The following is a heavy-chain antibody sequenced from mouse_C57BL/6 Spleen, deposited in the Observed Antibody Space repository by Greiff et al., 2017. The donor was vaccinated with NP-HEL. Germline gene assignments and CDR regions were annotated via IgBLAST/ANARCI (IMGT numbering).Heavy chain of an antibody. J-gene: IGHJ1*03. D-gene: IGHD2-12*01. CDR1: GYTFTDYN. CDR3: ARKRVYDGWYFDV. CDR2: INPNNGGT. V-gene: IGHV1-22*01. Sequence: EVQLQQSGPELVKPGASVKMSCKASGYTFTDYNMHWVKQSHGKSLEWIGYINPNNGGTSYNQKFKGKATLTVNKSSSTAYMELRSLTSADSAVYYCARKRVYDGWYFDVWGTGTTVTVSS.